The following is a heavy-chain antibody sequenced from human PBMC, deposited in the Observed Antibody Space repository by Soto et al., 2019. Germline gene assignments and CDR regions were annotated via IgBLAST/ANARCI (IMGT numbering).Heavy chain of an antibody. Sequence: HPGGSLRLSCAASGFTLSRNYMSWVRQAPGKGLEWVSVIYSGGSIYYADSVKGRFTISRDNSKNTLYLQMNSLRAEDTAVYYCARGENDAFDIWGQGTMVTVSS. CDR2: IYSGGSI. J-gene: IGHJ3*02. V-gene: IGHV3-53*01. CDR1: GFTLSRNY. CDR3: ARGENDAFDI.